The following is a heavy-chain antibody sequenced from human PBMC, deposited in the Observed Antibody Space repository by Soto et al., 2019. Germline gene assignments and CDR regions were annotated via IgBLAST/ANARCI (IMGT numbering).Heavy chain of an antibody. D-gene: IGHD1-7*01. Sequence: QLQLQESGPGLVKPSETLSLTCTVSGGSISSSNYYWGWIRQPPGKGLEWIGSIYYSGSTYYNPSLKSRVTISVDTSKNQFSLKLSSVTAADTAVYYCARPGLENYGGNWFDPWGQGTLVTVSS. CDR2: IYYSGST. CDR1: GGSISSSNYY. V-gene: IGHV4-39*01. J-gene: IGHJ5*02. CDR3: ARPGLENYGGNWFDP.